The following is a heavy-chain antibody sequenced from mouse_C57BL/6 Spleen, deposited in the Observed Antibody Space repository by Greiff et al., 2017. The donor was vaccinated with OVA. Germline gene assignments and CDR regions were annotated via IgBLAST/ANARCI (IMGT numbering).Heavy chain of an antibody. D-gene: IGHD2-4*01. CDR2: IYPRSGNT. CDR3: ARDYDYDLYAMDY. Sequence: VQLQESGAELARPGASVKLSCKASGYTFTSYGISWVKQSTGQGLEWIGEIYPRSGNTYYNEKFKGKATLTADKSSSTAYMELRSLTSEDSAVYFCARDYDYDLYAMDYWGQGTSVTVSS. CDR1: GYTFTSYG. J-gene: IGHJ4*01. V-gene: IGHV1-81*01.